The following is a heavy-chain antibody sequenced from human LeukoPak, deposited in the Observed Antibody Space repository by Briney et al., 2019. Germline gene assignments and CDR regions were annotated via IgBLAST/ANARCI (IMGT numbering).Heavy chain of an antibody. D-gene: IGHD4-17*01. CDR2: ISTSSSYI. Sequence: SGGSLRLSCAASGSTFSSYSMNWVRQAPGKGLEWVSSISTSSSYIYYADSVKGRFTISRDNAKNSLYLQMNSLRAEDTAVYYCAKTTDNYYYYYMDVWGKGTTVTVSS. J-gene: IGHJ6*03. CDR1: GSTFSSYS. V-gene: IGHV3-21*01. CDR3: AKTTDNYYYYYMDV.